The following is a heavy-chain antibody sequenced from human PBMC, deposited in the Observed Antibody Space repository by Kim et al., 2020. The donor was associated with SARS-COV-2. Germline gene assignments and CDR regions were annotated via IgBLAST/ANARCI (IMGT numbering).Heavy chain of an antibody. CDR3: ARGLRTRGYSMDV. V-gene: IGHV3-48*03. J-gene: IGHJ6*03. D-gene: IGHD2-21*01. CDR2: IDGSGGTI. Sequence: GGSLRLSCAASGFKFSDFEMTWVRQAPGKGLEWVAHIDGSGGTIYYGDSVKGRFSISRDNVKSSLFLHLNSLRDEDTAIYYCARGLRTRGYSMDVWGAGTTVTVS. CDR1: GFKFSDFE.